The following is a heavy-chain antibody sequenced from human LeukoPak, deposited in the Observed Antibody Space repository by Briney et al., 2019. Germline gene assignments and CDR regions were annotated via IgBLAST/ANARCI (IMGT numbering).Heavy chain of an antibody. CDR2: IRGGGGST. Sequence: PGGSLRLSCAASGFTFSSYAMSWVRQAPGKGLEWVSAIRGGGGSTYYADSVKGRFTISRDNSKNTLYLQMNSLRAEDTAVYYCAKDLTSSFYDFWSGYRYYYYYGMDVWGQGTTVTVSS. D-gene: IGHD3-3*01. J-gene: IGHJ6*02. V-gene: IGHV3-23*01. CDR3: AKDLTSSFYDFWSGYRYYYYYGMDV. CDR1: GFTFSSYA.